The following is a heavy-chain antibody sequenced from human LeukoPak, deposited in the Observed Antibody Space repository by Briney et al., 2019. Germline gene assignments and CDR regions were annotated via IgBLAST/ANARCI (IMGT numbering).Heavy chain of an antibody. CDR3: ARAWRLSAAAGYNWFDP. CDR2: INPNSGGT. V-gene: IGHV1-2*02. J-gene: IGHJ5*02. CDR1: GYTFTGYY. Sequence: GASVKVSCKASGYTFTGYYMHWVRQAPGQRLEWMGWINPNSGGTNYAQKFQGRVTMTRDTSISTAYMELSRLRSDDTAVYYCARAWRLSAAAGYNWFDPWGQGTLVTVSS. D-gene: IGHD6-13*01.